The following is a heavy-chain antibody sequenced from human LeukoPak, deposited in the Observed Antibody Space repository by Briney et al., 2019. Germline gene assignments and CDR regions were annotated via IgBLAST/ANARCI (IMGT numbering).Heavy chain of an antibody. CDR3: AKSIVVVPAATADAFDI. D-gene: IGHD2-2*01. CDR2: ISGSGGST. V-gene: IGHV3-23*01. J-gene: IGHJ3*02. CDR1: GFTFGSYA. Sequence: PGRSLRLSCAASGFTFGSYAMHWVRQASGKGLEWVSAISGSGGSTYYADSVKGRFTISRDNSKNTLYLQMNSLRAEDTAVYYCAKSIVVVPAATADAFDIWGQGTMVTVSS.